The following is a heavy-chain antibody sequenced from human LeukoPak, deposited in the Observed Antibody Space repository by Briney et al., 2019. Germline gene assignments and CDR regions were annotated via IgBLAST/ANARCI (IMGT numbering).Heavy chain of an antibody. D-gene: IGHD1-26*01. V-gene: IGHV1-18*01. Sequence: ASVKVSCKASGYTFTTDGVSWVRQAPGQGLEWMGWISAYTGNTNYAQKPQGRVTMTTDTSTSTAYMELRSLRSDDTAVYYCARGQSGSYLSPSDYWGQGTLVTVSS. J-gene: IGHJ4*02. CDR3: ARGQSGSYLSPSDY. CDR2: ISAYTGNT. CDR1: GYTFTTDG.